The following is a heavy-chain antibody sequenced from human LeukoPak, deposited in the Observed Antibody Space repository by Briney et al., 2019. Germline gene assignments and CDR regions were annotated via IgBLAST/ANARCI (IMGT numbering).Heavy chain of an antibody. CDR1: GFTFSTSW. V-gene: IGHV3-7*03. CDR2: IKEDGSEK. CDR3: ATPLDYYDSSGYHQGGD. J-gene: IGHJ4*02. Sequence: GGSLRLSCAASGFTFSTSWMHWVRQAPGKGLEWVANIKEDGSEKYHADSVKGRFTISRDNAKNSLYLQMNSLRAEDTAVYYCATPLDYYDSSGYHQGGDWGQGTLVTVSS. D-gene: IGHD3-22*01.